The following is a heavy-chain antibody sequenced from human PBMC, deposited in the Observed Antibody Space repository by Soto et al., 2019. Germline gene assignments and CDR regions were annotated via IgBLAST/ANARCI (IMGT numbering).Heavy chain of an antibody. J-gene: IGHJ6*02. CDR1: GFTFSNYA. V-gene: IGHV3-30-3*01. D-gene: IGHD1-26*01. Sequence: QVQLVESGGGVVQPGRSLRLSCAASGFTFSNYAMHWVRQAPGKGLDWVAVVSFDGSNSYYADSVKGRFTISRDNSKNTLVLQLNSLRPEDTAVYFCARPIVLGIQTHPYYYSGLDVWGQGTTVTVSS. CDR2: VSFDGSNS. CDR3: ARPIVLGIQTHPYYYSGLDV.